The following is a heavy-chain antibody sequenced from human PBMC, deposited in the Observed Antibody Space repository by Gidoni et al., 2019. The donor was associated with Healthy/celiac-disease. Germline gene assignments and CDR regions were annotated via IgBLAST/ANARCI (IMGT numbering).Heavy chain of an antibody. J-gene: IGHJ6*03. CDR1: GYSFTSYW. D-gene: IGHD3-3*01. V-gene: IGHV5-51*01. CDR2: IYPGDSDT. Sequence: GESLKLSSKGSGYSFTSYWSGWVRQMHGKGLEWMGLIYPGDSDTSYSPSFQGQVTISADKAISTAYLQWSSLKASDTAMYYCARIRFLEWLSGNYMDVWGKGTTVTVSS. CDR3: ARIRFLEWLSGNYMDV.